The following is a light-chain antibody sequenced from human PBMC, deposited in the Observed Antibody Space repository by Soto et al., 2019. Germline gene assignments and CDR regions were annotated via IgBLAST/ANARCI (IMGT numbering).Light chain of an antibody. CDR1: SSDVGYYDY. CDR2: EVT. J-gene: IGLJ1*01. Sequence: QSALTQPPSASGFPGQSVTISCTGTSSDVGYYDYVSWYQQHPGKVPKLMIYEVTKRPSGVPDRVSASKSGNTASLTVSGLRAEDEADYYCSSYAGSNNFVFGSGTKVTVL. CDR3: SSYAGSNNFV. V-gene: IGLV2-8*01.